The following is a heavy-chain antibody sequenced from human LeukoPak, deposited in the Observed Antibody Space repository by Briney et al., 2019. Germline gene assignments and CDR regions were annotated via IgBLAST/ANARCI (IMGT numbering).Heavy chain of an antibody. V-gene: IGHV4-39*01. CDR3: ARHHIAVGATNNWFDP. CDR1: GGSISSSSYY. J-gene: IGHJ5*02. CDR2: IYYTGST. D-gene: IGHD1-26*01. Sequence: SETLSLTCTVSGGSISSSSYYWGWIRQPPGKGLEWIGSIYYTGSTYYNPSLKSRVTISVDTSKNQFSLKLSSVTAADTAVYYCARHHIAVGATNNWFDPWGEGKLVSVSS.